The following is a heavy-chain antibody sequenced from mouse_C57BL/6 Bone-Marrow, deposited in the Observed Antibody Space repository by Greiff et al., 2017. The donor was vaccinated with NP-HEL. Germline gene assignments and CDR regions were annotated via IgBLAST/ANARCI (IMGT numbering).Heavy chain of an antibody. CDR1: GYTFTNYW. CDR2: IYPGGGYT. D-gene: IGHD1-1*01. J-gene: IGHJ1*03. Sequence: VHLVESGAELVRPGTSVKMSCKAPGYTFTNYWIGWAKQRPGHGLEWIGDIYPGGGYTNYNEKFKGKATLTADKSSSTAYMQFSSLTSEDSAIYYCATSTVVDWYFDVWGTGTTVTVSS. CDR3: ATSTVVDWYFDV. V-gene: IGHV1-63*01.